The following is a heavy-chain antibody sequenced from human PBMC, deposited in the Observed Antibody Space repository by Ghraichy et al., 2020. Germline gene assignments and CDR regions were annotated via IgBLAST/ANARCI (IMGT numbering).Heavy chain of an antibody. J-gene: IGHJ6*02. V-gene: IGHV3-48*02. CDR3: ARDGDLLVLDV. Sequence: GGSLRLSCVASGFTLSNHNMNWVRQAPGKGLEWVSYISSSTVIYSADSVKGRFTVSRDNARNSLYLQMNSLRDEDTAVYYCARDGDLLVLDVWGQGTTVTVSS. CDR1: GFTLSNHN. CDR2: ISSSTVI. D-gene: IGHD2-21*01.